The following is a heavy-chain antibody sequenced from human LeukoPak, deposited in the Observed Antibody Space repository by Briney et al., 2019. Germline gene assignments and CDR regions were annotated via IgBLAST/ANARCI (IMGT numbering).Heavy chain of an antibody. CDR1: GFTFNSDA. J-gene: IGHJ4*02. Sequence: PGGSLRLSCAASGFTFNSDAMTWVRQAPEKGLEWVPSITDSGVDTYYADSVKGRFTISRDNSKNTLFLQMNSLRAEDTAVYYCAKGSRGSYHYWGQGTLVTVSS. D-gene: IGHD1-26*01. V-gene: IGHV3-23*01. CDR2: ITDSGVDT. CDR3: AKGSRGSYHY.